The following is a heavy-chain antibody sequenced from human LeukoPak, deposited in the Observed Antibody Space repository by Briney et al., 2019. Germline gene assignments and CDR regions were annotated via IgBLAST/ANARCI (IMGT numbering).Heavy chain of an antibody. CDR2: IYYSGST. CDR1: GGSISSGGYY. D-gene: IGHD3-22*01. Sequence: SETLSLTCTVSGGSISSGGYYWSWIRQHSGKGLEWIGYIYYSGSTYYNPSLKSRVTISVDTSKNQFSLKLSSVTAADTAVYYCAQSYYDSSGFDYWGQGTLVTVSS. V-gene: IGHV4-31*03. J-gene: IGHJ4*02. CDR3: AQSYYDSSGFDY.